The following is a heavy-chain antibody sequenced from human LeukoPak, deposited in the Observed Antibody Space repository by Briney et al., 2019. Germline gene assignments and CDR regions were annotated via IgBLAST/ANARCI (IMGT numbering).Heavy chain of an antibody. CDR1: GYSNSSGYY. D-gene: IGHD6-13*01. J-gene: IGHJ6*04. CDR3: ARGVSSSWYYYYYGMDV. CDR2: IYHSGST. Sequence: SETLSLTCAVSGYSNSSGYYWGWIRLPPGKGLEWIGSIYHSGSTYYNPSLKSRVTISVDTSKNQFSLKLSSVTAADTAVYYCARGVSSSWYYYYYGMDVWGKGTTVTVSS. V-gene: IGHV4-38-2*01.